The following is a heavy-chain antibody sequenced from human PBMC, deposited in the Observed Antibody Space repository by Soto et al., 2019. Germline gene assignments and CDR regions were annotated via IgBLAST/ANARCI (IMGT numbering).Heavy chain of an antibody. CDR2: IDYSGTT. CDR3: AIAYTDSGRYFEL. CDR1: AGSMSSGGHF. Sequence: QVQLQESGPGLVKPSQTLSLTCTVSAGSMSSGGHFWSWIRQNPGKGLEWIAYIDYSGTTYYNPSLKSPVVVTVATSEMQFSLKLSSVPAAYTAVYYCAIAYTDSGRYFELWGRGTLVTVSS. V-gene: IGHV4-31*01. J-gene: IGHJ2*01. D-gene: IGHD4-17*01.